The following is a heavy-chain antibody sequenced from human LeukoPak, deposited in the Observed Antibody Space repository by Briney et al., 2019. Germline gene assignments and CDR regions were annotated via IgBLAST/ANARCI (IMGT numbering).Heavy chain of an antibody. CDR2: INPSGGST. CDR1: GYTFTGYY. Sequence: ASVKVSCKASGYTFTGYYMHWVRQAPGQGLEWMGIINPSGGSTGYAQRFQGRVTMTRDTSTSTVYMELSSLRSEDTAVYYCAKEGSHRLILDYWGQGTLVTVSS. J-gene: IGHJ4*02. CDR3: AKEGSHRLILDY. V-gene: IGHV1-46*01. D-gene: IGHD1-14*01.